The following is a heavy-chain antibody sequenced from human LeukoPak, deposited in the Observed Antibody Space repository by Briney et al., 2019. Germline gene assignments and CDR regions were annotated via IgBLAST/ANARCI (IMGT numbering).Heavy chain of an antibody. CDR3: ARGPPDGDYFDY. CDR2: IYYTGST. D-gene: IGHD4-17*01. CDR1: GGSVSSGSYY. J-gene: IGHJ4*02. Sequence: SETLSLTCTVSGGSVSSGSYYWSWIRQPPGKGPEWIGNIYYTGSTNYNPSLKSRVTISVDTSKNQFSLKLSSVTAADTAVYYCARGPPDGDYFDYWGQGTLVTVSS. V-gene: IGHV4-61*01.